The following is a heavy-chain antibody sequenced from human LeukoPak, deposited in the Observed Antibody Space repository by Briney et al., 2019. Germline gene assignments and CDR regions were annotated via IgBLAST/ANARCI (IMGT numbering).Heavy chain of an antibody. Sequence: GGSLRLSCEASGFIFIHFWMSWVRQAPGRGLEWVASISQDGSERYYVGSVKGRFNISRHNAKNSLCLQVNSQRGTDTDIYFCARQNLYYDFWSGYSRDYYYMDVWGKGTTVTVSS. D-gene: IGHD3-3*01. CDR3: ARQNLYYDFWSGYSRDYYYMDV. V-gene: IGHV3-7*01. J-gene: IGHJ6*03. CDR2: ISQDGSER. CDR1: GFIFIHFW.